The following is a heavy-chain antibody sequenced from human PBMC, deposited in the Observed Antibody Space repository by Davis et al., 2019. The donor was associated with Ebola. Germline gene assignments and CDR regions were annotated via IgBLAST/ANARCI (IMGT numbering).Heavy chain of an antibody. CDR3: AREGTGDGFIYYYGMDV. CDR2: MNPNSGDT. V-gene: IGHV1-8*01. Sequence: AASVKVSCKASGYTFTTYDIHWVRQATGQGLEWTGWMNPNSGDTGYAQKFQGRVTMTRNTPISTAYMELSSLRSEDTAVYYCAREGTGDGFIYYYGMDVWGQGTTVTVSS. J-gene: IGHJ6*02. D-gene: IGHD1-1*01. CDR1: GYTFTTYD.